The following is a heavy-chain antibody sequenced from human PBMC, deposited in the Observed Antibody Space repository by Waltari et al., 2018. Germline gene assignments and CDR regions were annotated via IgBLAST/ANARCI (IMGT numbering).Heavy chain of an antibody. CDR2: IYYRGST. CDR1: GGSISSPY. D-gene: IGHD2-15*01. CDR3: ATEPGGY. J-gene: IGHJ4*02. V-gene: IGHV4-59*11. Sequence: QVQLQESGPGLVKPSETLSLTCTVSGGSISSPYWSWIRQPPGKGREWIGYIYYRGSTNYNPSLKSRVTIAVDTSKNQFSLKLSSVTAADTAVYYCATEPGGYWGQGTLVTVSS.